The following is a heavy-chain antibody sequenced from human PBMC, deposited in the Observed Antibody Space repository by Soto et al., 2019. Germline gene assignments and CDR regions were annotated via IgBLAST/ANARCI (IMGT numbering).Heavy chain of an antibody. CDR3: AKDIRIGFCSAWGD. V-gene: IGHV3-9*01. Sequence: EVQLVESEGGLVQPGRSLRLSCAASGFIFDDYAMHWVRQAPGKGLEWVSGMSWNSGTIAYADSVKGRFTVSRDNAKNSLYLQMNSLRADDTAVYYCAKDIRIGFCSAWGDWVQGALVTVSS. CDR1: GFIFDDYA. D-gene: IGHD6-19*01. CDR2: MSWNSGTI. J-gene: IGHJ4*02.